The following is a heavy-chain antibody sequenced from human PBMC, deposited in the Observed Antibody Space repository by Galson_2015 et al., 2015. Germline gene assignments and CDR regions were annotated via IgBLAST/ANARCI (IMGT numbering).Heavy chain of an antibody. D-gene: IGHD2-15*01. V-gene: IGHV1-46*01. CDR3: ARDLRVAATYYYYYYGMDV. CDR1: GYTFTSYY. CDR2: INPSGGST. Sequence: SVKVSCKASGYTFTSYYMHWVRQAPGQGLEWMGIINPSGGSTSYAQKFQGRVTMTRDTSTSTVYMELSSLGSEDTAVYYCARDLRVAATYYYYYYGMDVWGQGTTVTVSS. J-gene: IGHJ6*02.